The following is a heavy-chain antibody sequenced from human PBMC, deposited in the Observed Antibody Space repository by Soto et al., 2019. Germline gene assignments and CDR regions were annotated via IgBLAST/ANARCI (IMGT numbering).Heavy chain of an antibody. Sequence: SETLSHTCTVSGDSISSRGYSWSWIRQPPRKALEWIGYIYRTGSASYSPALKSRVTISVDRSRNQFSLSLSSVTAADTAIYYCARAHYGPSGYYFDSWGQGTLVTVS. CDR2: IYRTGSA. D-gene: IGHD3-22*01. CDR3: ARAHYGPSGYYFDS. CDR1: GDSISSRGYS. J-gene: IGHJ4*02. V-gene: IGHV4-30-2*01.